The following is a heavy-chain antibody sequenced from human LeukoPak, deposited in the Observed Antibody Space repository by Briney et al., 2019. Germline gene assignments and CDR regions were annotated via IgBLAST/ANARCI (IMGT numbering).Heavy chain of an antibody. CDR2: ILYSVTT. J-gene: IGHJ5*02. Sequence: SETLSLTCTVSGASVTSYYWNWIRQPPGKGLEWIGYILYSVTTNYNPSLNSRVTMSLDTSKNQFSLELSSVTAADAAVYYCARRIIARGLGQENWFDPWGQGILVTVSS. CDR3: ARRIIARGLGQENWFDP. CDR1: GASVTSYY. D-gene: IGHD3-16*01. V-gene: IGHV4-59*02.